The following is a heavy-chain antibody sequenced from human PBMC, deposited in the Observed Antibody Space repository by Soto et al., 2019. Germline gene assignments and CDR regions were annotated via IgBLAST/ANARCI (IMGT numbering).Heavy chain of an antibody. CDR2: ISSSSSYI. J-gene: IGHJ4*02. CDR1: GFTVSSYS. D-gene: IGHD3-9*01. V-gene: IGHV3-21*01. CDR3: ARARDYDILTGYYPYPIDY. Sequence: GGSLRLSCAASGFTVSSYSMNWVRQAPGKGLEWVSSISSSSSYIYYADSVKGRFTISRDNAKNSLYLQMNSLRAEDTAVYYCARARDYDILTGYYPYPIDYWGQGTLVTVSS.